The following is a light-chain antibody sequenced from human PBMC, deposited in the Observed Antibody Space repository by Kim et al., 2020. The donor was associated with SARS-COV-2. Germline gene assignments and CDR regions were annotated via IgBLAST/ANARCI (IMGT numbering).Light chain of an antibody. V-gene: IGKV3-20*01. Sequence: SRGERATLACRASHGVNSYYLAWYQAKPGQAPRLLIYGASSRATGIQDRFSGSGSGTDFTLTISRLAPEDFAVYFCQQYGSLITVGQGTRLEI. CDR2: GAS. CDR3: QQYGSLIT. CDR1: HGVNSYY. J-gene: IGKJ5*01.